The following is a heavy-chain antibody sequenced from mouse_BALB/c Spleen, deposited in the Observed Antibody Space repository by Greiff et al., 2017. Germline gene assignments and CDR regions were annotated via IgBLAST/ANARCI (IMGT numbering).Heavy chain of an antibody. D-gene: IGHD2-3*01. V-gene: IGHV1-82*01. J-gene: IGHJ1*01. CDR1: GYAFSSSW. Sequence: QVQLKESGPELVKPGASVKISCKASGYAFSSSWMNWVKQRPGQGLEWIGRIYPGDGDTNYNGKFKGKATLTADKSSSTAYMQLSSLTSVDSAVYFCARDGGYDGYYGWYFDVWGAGTTVTVSS. CDR3: ARDGGYDGYYGWYFDV. CDR2: IYPGDGDT.